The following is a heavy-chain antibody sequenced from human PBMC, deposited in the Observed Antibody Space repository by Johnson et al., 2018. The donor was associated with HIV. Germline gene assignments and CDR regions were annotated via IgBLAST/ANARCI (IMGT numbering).Heavy chain of an antibody. D-gene: IGHD6-13*01. Sequence: VQLVESGGGLVQPVMSLRLSCAASGFTFDDYGMNWVRQAPGKGLEWVSGINWNGGSTGYADSVKGRFTISRDNAKNSLYLQMNSLRAEDTAVYYCAKPAAAARDAFDIWGQGTMVTVSS. CDR2: INWNGGST. CDR3: AKPAAAARDAFDI. J-gene: IGHJ3*02. CDR1: GFTFDDYG. V-gene: IGHV3-20*04.